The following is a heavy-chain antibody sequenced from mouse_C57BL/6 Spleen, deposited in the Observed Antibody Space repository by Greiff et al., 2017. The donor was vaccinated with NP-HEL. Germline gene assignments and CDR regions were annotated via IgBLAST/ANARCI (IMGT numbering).Heavy chain of an antibody. CDR3: ARGIYYGNYPDY. Sequence: VQLQQSGAELVRPGTSVKVSCKASGYAFTNYLIEWVKQRPGQGLEWIGVINPGSGGTNYNEKFKGKATLTADKSSSTAYMQLSSLTSEDSAVYYCARGIYYGNYPDYWGQGTTLTVSS. CDR1: GYAFTNYL. J-gene: IGHJ2*01. V-gene: IGHV1-54*01. D-gene: IGHD2-1*01. CDR2: INPGSGGT.